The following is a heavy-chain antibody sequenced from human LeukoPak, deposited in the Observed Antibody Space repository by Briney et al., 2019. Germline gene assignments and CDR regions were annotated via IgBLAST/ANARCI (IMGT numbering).Heavy chain of an antibody. CDR3: AKDEGSDSGSYPGWLDL. CDR2: IYYSGST. D-gene: IGHD1-26*01. V-gene: IGHV4-59*12. J-gene: IGHJ5*02. Sequence: PGGSLSLTCTVSGGSISSYYWSWIRQPPGKGLEWIGYIYYSGSTNYNPSLKSRVTISVDTSKNEFSLKLRPVTAADTAAYYCAKDEGSDSGSYPGWLDLWGQGILVTVSS. CDR1: GGSISSYY.